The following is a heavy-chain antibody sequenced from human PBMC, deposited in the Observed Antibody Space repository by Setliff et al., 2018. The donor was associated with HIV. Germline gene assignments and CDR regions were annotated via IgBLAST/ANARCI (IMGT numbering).Heavy chain of an antibody. CDR1: GDSLSSSY. V-gene: IGHV4-4*08. CDR3: ARHHELTAHGLFDS. J-gene: IGHJ4*02. D-gene: IGHD1-7*01. CDR2: IYISGTT. Sequence: TCTVSGDSLSSSYWSWIRQAPGKGLEWLGYIYISGTTNYNPSLKGRVTMFLDTSKNQFSLKLTSVTAADTAVYYCARHHELTAHGLFDSWGQGTLVTVSS.